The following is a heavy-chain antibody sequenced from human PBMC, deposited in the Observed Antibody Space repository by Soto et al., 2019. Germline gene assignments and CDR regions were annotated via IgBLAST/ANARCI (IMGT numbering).Heavy chain of an antibody. Sequence: GESLKISCAASGFTFSNAWMSWVRQAPGKGLEWVGRIKSKTDGGTTDYAAPVKGRFTISRDDSKNTLYLQMNSLKTEDTAVYYCTTDPFIVVVPAADYWGQGTLVTVSS. CDR2: IKSKTDGGTT. J-gene: IGHJ4*02. V-gene: IGHV3-15*01. CDR1: GFTFSNAW. D-gene: IGHD2-2*01. CDR3: TTDPFIVVVPAADY.